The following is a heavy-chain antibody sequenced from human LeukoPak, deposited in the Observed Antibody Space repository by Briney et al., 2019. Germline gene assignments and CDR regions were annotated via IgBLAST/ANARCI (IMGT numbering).Heavy chain of an antibody. Sequence: SETLSLTCTVSGYSISSGYYWGWIRQPPGKGLEWIGSIYHSGSTYYNPSLKSRVTISVDTSKNQFSLKLRSVTAADTAVYYCASTDRITIFGVVSDWGQGTLVTVSS. D-gene: IGHD3-3*01. CDR1: GYSISSGYY. V-gene: IGHV4-38-2*02. J-gene: IGHJ4*02. CDR3: ASTDRITIFGVVSD. CDR2: IYHSGST.